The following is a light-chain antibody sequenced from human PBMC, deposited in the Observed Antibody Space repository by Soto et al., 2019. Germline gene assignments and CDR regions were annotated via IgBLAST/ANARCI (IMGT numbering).Light chain of an antibody. CDR3: QVRDVWPS. J-gene: IGKJ1*01. Sequence: IVLTQSPVTLALSPGERAALSCRASQSVSTSLAWYQHKPGQAPRLFIYDASKRAPGIPARFSGSGSGTDFTLTISSLEPEDLAVYYCQVRDVWPSFGQGTKVEIK. CDR1: QSVSTS. CDR2: DAS. V-gene: IGKV3-11*01.